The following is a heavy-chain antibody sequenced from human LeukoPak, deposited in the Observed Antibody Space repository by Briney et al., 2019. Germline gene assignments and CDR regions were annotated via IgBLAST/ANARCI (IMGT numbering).Heavy chain of an antibody. D-gene: IGHD6-13*01. CDR2: ISSSSSTI. CDR1: GFTFSSYS. CDR3: ARDLGGSSWYPETKYFQH. Sequence: GGSLRLSCAASGFTFSSYSMNWVRQAPGKGLEWVSYISSSSSTIYYADSMKGRFTISRDNAKNSLYLQMISLRAEDTAVYYCARDLGGSSWYPETKYFQHWGQGTLVTVSS. V-gene: IGHV3-48*04. J-gene: IGHJ1*01.